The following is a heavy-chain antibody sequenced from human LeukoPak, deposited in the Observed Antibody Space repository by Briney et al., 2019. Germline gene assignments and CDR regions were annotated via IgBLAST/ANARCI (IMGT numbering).Heavy chain of an antibody. D-gene: IGHD2-2*01. V-gene: IGHV4-30-2*01. CDR3: ARVVRYCSSTSCYPEYFQH. CDR2: IYHSGST. J-gene: IGHJ1*01. CDR1: GGSISSGGYY. Sequence: SETLSLTCTVSGGSISSGGYYWSWIRQPPGKGLEWIGYIYHSGSTYYNPSLKSRVTISVDRSKNQFSLKLSSVTAADTAVYYCARVVRYCSSTSCYPEYFQHWGQGTLVTVSS.